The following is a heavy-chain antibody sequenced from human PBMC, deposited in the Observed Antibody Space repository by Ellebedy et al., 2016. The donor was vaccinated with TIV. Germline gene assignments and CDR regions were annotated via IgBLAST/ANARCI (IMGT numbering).Heavy chain of an antibody. Sequence: SETLSLTXTVSGGSISSYYWSWIRQPAGKGLEWIGRIYTSGSTNYNPSLKSRVTMSVDTSKNQFSLKLSSVTAADTAVYYCARDPGSQDYYDSSGYYFDYWGQGTLVTVSS. D-gene: IGHD3-22*01. CDR1: GGSISSYY. J-gene: IGHJ4*02. V-gene: IGHV4-4*07. CDR2: IYTSGST. CDR3: ARDPGSQDYYDSSGYYFDY.